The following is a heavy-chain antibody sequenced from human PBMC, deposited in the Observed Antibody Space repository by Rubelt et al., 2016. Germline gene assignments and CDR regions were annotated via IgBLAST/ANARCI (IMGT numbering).Heavy chain of an antibody. J-gene: IGHJ4*02. CDR3: ARGGGEFDSPFDY. V-gene: IGHV1-18*01. D-gene: IGHD3-16*01. Sequence: GQGLEWMGWISAYNGNTNYAQKLQGRVTMTTDTSTSTAYMELRSLRSEDTAVYYCARGGGEFDSPFDYWGQGTLVTVSS. CDR2: ISAYNGNT.